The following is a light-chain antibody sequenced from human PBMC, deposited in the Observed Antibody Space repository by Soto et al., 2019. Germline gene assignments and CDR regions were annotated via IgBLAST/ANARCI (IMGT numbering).Light chain of an antibody. Sequence: EIVMTQSPATLSVSPGEGATLSCKASQNVYNNLAWYQQRPGQPPMLLIYDASTRATGISARFSGSGYGTEVTLPITSLQSEDFAVYFCQQCRNWPLTFGGGTKVEIK. J-gene: IGKJ4*01. CDR1: QNVYNN. CDR2: DAS. V-gene: IGKV3-15*01. CDR3: QQCRNWPLT.